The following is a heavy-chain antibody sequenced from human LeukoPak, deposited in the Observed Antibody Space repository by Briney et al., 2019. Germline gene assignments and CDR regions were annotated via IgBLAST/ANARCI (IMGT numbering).Heavy chain of an antibody. CDR3: AVARSYYVIDY. J-gene: IGHJ4*02. CDR1: GGSISIYY. CDR2: IYHSGST. V-gene: IGHV4-59*01. D-gene: IGHD3-10*01. Sequence: SETLSLTCTVSGGSISIYYWSWIRQPPGKGLEWIGYIYHSGSTDYNPSLKGRVTISVDTSKNQFSLKLTSVTAADTAVYHCAVARSYYVIDYWGLGTLVTVSS.